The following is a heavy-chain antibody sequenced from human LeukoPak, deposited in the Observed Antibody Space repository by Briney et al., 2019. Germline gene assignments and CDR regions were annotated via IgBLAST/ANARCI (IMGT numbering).Heavy chain of an antibody. CDR3: MGSNWAAGAAFDS. J-gene: IGHJ4*02. D-gene: IGHD1-26*01. Sequence: GDSVKVSCKASGYTSTAYYMHWVRQAPGQGLEWMGWIKCDSGGTEYSRNYRGRVTMTRDTSISTAYMELTRLTSDDTAVYYCMGSNWAAGAAFDSWGQGTQVTVSS. CDR1: GYTSTAYY. CDR2: IKCDSGGT. V-gene: IGHV1-2*02.